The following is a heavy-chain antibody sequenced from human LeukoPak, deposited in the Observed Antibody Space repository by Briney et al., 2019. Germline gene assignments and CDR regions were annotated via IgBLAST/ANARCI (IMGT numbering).Heavy chain of an antibody. CDR3: KRVIVAVPGYFDSFDF. Sequence: PGGSLRLSCTPSGGSFSNHYMRWIRQAPGKGLEWGANINEDGSNKWHLGSVKGRFTVSRDNAGNSLYLQLHRLTVEDTAVSYCKRVIVAVPGYFDSFDFWGQGVLVTVSS. J-gene: IGHJ4*02. D-gene: IGHD6-19*01. CDR2: INEDGSNK. CDR1: GGSFSNHY. V-gene: IGHV3-7*01.